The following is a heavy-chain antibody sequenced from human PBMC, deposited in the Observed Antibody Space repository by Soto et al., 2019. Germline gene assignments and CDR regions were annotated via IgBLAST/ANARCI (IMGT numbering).Heavy chain of an antibody. J-gene: IGHJ5*02. CDR2: IIPILGIA. Sequence: ASVKVSCKASGGTFSSYTISWVRQAPGQGLEWMGRIIPILGIANYAQKFQGRVTITADKSTSTAYMELSSLRSEDTAVYYCARDRADSSGWEVTWFDPWGQGTLVTVSS. CDR3: ARDRADSSGWEVTWFDP. CDR1: GGTFSSYT. V-gene: IGHV1-69*04. D-gene: IGHD6-19*01.